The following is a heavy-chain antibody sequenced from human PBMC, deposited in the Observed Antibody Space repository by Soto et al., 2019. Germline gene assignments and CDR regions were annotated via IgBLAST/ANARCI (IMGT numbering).Heavy chain of an antibody. CDR3: AKDIRQTKFGWFDP. CDR1: GFTLEDYA. V-gene: IGHV3-9*01. J-gene: IGHJ5*02. D-gene: IGHD3-10*02. Sequence: EVQLVESVGGLVQPGRSLRLSCAASGFTLEDYAMHLVRQAPGKGLEWVSGISWNSGSTGYADSVKGRFTISRDNAKNSLYLQMPRLSAEGPALYYCAKDIRQTKFGWFDPWGQGTLVTVSS. CDR2: ISWNSGST.